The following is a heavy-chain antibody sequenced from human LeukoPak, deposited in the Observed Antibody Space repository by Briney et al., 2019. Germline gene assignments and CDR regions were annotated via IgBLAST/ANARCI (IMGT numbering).Heavy chain of an antibody. CDR2: ISAYNGNT. J-gene: IGHJ4*02. CDR3: AREPRGRYGDY. CDR1: GYTFINFA. D-gene: IGHD1-1*01. Sequence: ASVKVSCKASGYTFINFAINWGRQAPGQGLEWMGWISAYNGNTNYAQKLQGRVTMTTDTSTSTAYMELRSLRSDDTAVYYCAREPRGRYGDYWGQGTLVTVSS. V-gene: IGHV1-18*01.